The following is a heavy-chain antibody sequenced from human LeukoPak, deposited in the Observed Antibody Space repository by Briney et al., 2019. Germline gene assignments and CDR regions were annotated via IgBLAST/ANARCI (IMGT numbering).Heavy chain of an antibody. CDR2: ISWNSGSI. V-gene: IGHV3-9*03. D-gene: IGHD3-9*01. CDR1: GFTFDDYA. Sequence: GGSLRLSCAASGFTFDDYAMHWVRQAPGKGLEWVSGISWNSGSIGYADSVKGRFTVSRDSPKNSLYLQMNSLRPEDMALYYCAKAPVYDILTDSDYFDYWGQGTLVTVSS. J-gene: IGHJ4*02. CDR3: AKAPVYDILTDSDYFDY.